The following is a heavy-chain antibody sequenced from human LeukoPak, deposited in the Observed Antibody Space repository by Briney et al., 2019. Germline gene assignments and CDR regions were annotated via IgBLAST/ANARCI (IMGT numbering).Heavy chain of an antibody. V-gene: IGHV1-69*06. J-gene: IGHJ4*02. CDR2: IIPIFGTA. CDR3: ARGGSGYDYRYFDY. CDR1: GGTFSSYA. D-gene: IGHD5-12*01. Sequence: VASVKVSCKASGGTFSSYAISWVRQALGQGLVWMGGIIPIFGTANYAQKFQGRVAITADKSTSTAYMELSSLRSEDTAVYYCARGGSGYDYRYFDYWGQGTLVTVSS.